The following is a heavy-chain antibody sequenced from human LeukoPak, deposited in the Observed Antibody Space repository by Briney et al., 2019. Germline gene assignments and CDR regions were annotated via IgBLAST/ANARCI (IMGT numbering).Heavy chain of an antibody. V-gene: IGHV4-34*01. CDR1: GGSFSGYY. J-gene: IGHJ5*01. CDR3: ARARRSSSYATNRNNWFDP. D-gene: IGHD6-13*01. Sequence: SETLSLTCAVYGGSFSGYYWSWIRQPPGKGLEWIGSIYHSGSTYYNPSLKSRVTISVDTSKNQFSLKLSSVTAADTAVYYCARARRSSSYATNRNNWFDPWGQGTLVTVSS. CDR2: IYHSGST.